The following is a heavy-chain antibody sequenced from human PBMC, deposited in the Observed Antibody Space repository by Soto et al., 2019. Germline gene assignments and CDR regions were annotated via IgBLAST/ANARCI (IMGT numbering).Heavy chain of an antibody. D-gene: IGHD3-9*01. V-gene: IGHV4-34*01. CDR3: ATNKVLRYFDWSKTRGYYYYGMDV. CDR2: INHSGST. CDR1: GGSFSGYY. J-gene: IGHJ6*02. Sequence: SETLSLTCAVYGGSFSGYYWSWIRQPPGKGLEWIGEINHSGSTNYNPSLKSRVTISVDTSKNQFSLKLSSVTAADTAVYYCATNKVLRYFDWSKTRGYYYYGMDVWGQGTTVT.